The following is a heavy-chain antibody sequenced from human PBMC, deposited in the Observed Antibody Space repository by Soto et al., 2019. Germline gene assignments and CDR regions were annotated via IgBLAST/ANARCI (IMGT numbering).Heavy chain of an antibody. CDR3: AKDNLAPYSKGWAIRFDP. Sequence: DVHLLESGGGLVQPGGSLRLSCAASGFTFSSYAMGWVRRAPGEGLEWVSSIGGSGSYTYYADSVKGRFTISRDNFKSTLYLQMNSLRAEDTAVYYCAKDNLAPYSKGWAIRFDPWGQGTLVTVSS. J-gene: IGHJ5*02. CDR2: IGGSGSYT. CDR1: GFTFSSYA. D-gene: IGHD6-19*01. V-gene: IGHV3-23*01.